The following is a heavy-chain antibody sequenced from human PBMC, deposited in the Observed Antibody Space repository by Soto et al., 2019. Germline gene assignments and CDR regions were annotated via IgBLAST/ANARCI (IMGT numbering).Heavy chain of an antibody. V-gene: IGHV3-23*01. Sequence: EVQLLESGGGLVQPGGSLRLSCAASGFTFSSYAMSWVRQAPGKGLEWVSAISGSGGSTYYADSVKGRFTISRDNSKNPLYLQMNSLRAEDTAVYYCANYYDILTGYYFDYYYYGMDVWGQGTTVTVSS. J-gene: IGHJ6*02. D-gene: IGHD3-9*01. CDR3: ANYYDILTGYYFDYYYYGMDV. CDR1: GFTFSSYA. CDR2: ISGSGGST.